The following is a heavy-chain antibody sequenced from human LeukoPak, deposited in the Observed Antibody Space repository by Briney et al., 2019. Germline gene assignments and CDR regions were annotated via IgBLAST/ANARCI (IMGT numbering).Heavy chain of an antibody. Sequence: ASVKVSCKASGYTFTVYYMHWVRQAPGQGLEWMGWINPNSGGTSYAQKFQGRVTMTRDTSISTAYMELSRLRSDDTAVHYCGRGPSTAVTNRNYFDYWGQGTLVTVSS. CDR2: INPNSGGT. J-gene: IGHJ4*02. V-gene: IGHV1-2*02. CDR1: GYTFTVYY. CDR3: GRGPSTAVTNRNYFDY. D-gene: IGHD4-17*01.